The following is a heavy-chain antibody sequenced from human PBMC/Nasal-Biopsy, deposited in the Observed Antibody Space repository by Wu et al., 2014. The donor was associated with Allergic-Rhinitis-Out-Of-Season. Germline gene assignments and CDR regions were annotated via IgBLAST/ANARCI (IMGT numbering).Heavy chain of an antibody. CDR1: GGSIRSGAYY. V-gene: IGHV4-31*03. D-gene: IGHD2-2*01. CDR2: IYYSGRT. J-gene: IGHJ6*02. CDR3: ARTHGGPADPPWYGMDV. Sequence: TLSLTCTVSGGSIRSGAYYWNWIRQHPGKGLEWIGSIYYSGRTYDNPSLKSRVSLSVDTSKNQFSLKLTSVTAADTAVYYCARTHGGPADPPWYGMDVWGQGTTVTVSS.